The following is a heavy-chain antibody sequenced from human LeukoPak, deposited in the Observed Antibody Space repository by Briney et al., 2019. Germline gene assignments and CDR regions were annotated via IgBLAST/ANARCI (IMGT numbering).Heavy chain of an antibody. D-gene: IGHD3-22*01. CDR2: ISAYNGNT. Sequence: GASVKVSCKASGYTFTSYGISWVRQAPGQGLEWMGWISAYNGNTNYAQKFQGRVTMTRDTSISTAYMELSSLRSEDTAVYYCARMSYYDSSGDNWFDPWGQGTLVTVSS. CDR3: ARMSYYDSSGDNWFDP. J-gene: IGHJ5*02. CDR1: GYTFTSYG. V-gene: IGHV1-18*01.